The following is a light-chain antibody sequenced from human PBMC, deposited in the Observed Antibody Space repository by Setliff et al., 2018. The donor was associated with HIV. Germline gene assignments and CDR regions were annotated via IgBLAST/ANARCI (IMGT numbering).Light chain of an antibody. V-gene: IGLV1-40*01. J-gene: IGLJ1*01. CDR1: SSNIGAVYN. Sequence: QSVLTQPPSVSGAPGQRVTISCTGSSSNIGAVYNVHWFQQLPGTAPKLLIYGNTNRPSGVPDRFSGSKSGTSASLAITGLQAEDEADYYCCSNTGSNTYVFGTGTRVT. CDR2: GNT. CDR3: CSNTGSNTYV.